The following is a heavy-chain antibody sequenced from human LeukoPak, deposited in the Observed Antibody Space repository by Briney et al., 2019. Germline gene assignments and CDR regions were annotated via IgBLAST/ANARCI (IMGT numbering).Heavy chain of an antibody. J-gene: IGHJ4*02. V-gene: IGHV1-8*03. D-gene: IGHD6-6*01. CDR1: GYTFTSYD. Sequence: ASVKVSCKASGYTFTSYDINWVRQATGQGLEWMGWMNPSSGNIGYAQKFQGRVTITRNTSISTAYMELSSLRSEDTAVYYCARGSQYSSSYFDYWGQGTLVTVSS. CDR2: MNPSSGNI. CDR3: ARGSQYSSSYFDY.